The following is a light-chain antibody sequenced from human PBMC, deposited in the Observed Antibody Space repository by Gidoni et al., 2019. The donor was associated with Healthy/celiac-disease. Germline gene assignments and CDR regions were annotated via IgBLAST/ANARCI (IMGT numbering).Light chain of an antibody. Sequence: EIVLTQSPGTLALSPVERATRSCRASQSVSSSYLAWYQQKPGQAPRLLIYGASSRATGIPDRFSGSGSGTDFTLTISRLEPEDFAVYYCQQYGSSPLTFGGGTKVEIK. V-gene: IGKV3-20*01. CDR1: QSVSSSY. J-gene: IGKJ4*01. CDR2: GAS. CDR3: QQYGSSPLT.